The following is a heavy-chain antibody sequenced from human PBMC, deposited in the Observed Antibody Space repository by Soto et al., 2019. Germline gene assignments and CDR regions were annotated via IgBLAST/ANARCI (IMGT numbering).Heavy chain of an antibody. V-gene: IGHV4-34*01. CDR2: INHSGST. J-gene: IGHJ5*02. D-gene: IGHD3-3*01. CDR3: ARGKLLRFLLHP. Sequence: SETLSLTCAVCGGSFSGYYWSWIRQPPGKGLEWIGEINHSGSTNYNPSLKSRVTISVDTSKNQFSLKLSSVTAADTAVYYCARGKLLRFLLHPWGQGTLVTVSS. CDR1: GGSFSGYY.